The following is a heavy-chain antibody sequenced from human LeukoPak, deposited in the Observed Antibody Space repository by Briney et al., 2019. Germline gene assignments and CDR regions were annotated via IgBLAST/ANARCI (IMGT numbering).Heavy chain of an antibody. J-gene: IGHJ4*02. CDR1: GYTFTTYG. CDR3: ARDRSMIRGVKAFEY. Sequence: ASVKVSCKASGYTFTTYGITWVRQAPGQGLEWMGWISPYNGVTNYAQKFQGRVTMTTDTYTSTAYMELRSLRSDDTAVYYCARDRSMIRGVKAFEYWGQGTLVTVSS. V-gene: IGHV1-18*01. D-gene: IGHD3-10*01. CDR2: ISPYNGVT.